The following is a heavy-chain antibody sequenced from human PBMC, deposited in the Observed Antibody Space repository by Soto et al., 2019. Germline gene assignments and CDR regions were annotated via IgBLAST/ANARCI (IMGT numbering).Heavy chain of an antibody. Sequence: SETLSLTCTVSGGSISSYYWSWIRQPPGKGLEWIGYIYYSGSTNYNPSLKSRVTISVDTSKNQFSLKLSSVTAADTAVYYCARGEYSYVYYNSYGMDVWGQGTTVPVS. CDR2: IYYSGST. CDR3: ARGEYSYVYYNSYGMDV. J-gene: IGHJ6*02. V-gene: IGHV4-59*01. CDR1: GGSISSYY. D-gene: IGHD5-18*01.